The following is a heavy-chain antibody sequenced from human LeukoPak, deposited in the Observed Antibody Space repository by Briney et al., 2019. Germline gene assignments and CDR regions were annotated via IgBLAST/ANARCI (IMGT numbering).Heavy chain of an antibody. CDR3: AKKVGLVSAPLYYFYV. J-gene: IGHJ4*02. Sequence: GGSLRLSCAASGFTFSSYAMSWVRHTPGEGLEWVSAISGPAGSWDYADSVKGRFTISRDNSKNTLFLQMNGLRAEDTAIYYCAKKVGLVSAPLYYFYVWGQGTLVTVSS. D-gene: IGHD5/OR15-5a*01. V-gene: IGHV3-23*01. CDR1: GFTFSSYA. CDR2: ISGPAGSW.